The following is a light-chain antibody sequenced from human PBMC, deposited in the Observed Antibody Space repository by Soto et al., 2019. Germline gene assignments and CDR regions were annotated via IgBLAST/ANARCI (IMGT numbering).Light chain of an antibody. CDR1: QGISSW. Sequence: DIQMTQSPSYVSASVGDRVNITCRASQGISSWLAWYQQKLGKAPNLLIYAASSLQSGVPSRFSGSGSGTDFSLNISRLEPENFSTYYWQQTNSFPRTFGPGTKVDIK. CDR2: AAS. V-gene: IGKV1-12*01. CDR3: QQTNSFPRT. J-gene: IGKJ3*01.